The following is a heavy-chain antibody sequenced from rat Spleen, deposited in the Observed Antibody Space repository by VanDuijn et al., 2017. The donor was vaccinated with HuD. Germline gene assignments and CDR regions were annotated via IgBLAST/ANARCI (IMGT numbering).Heavy chain of an antibody. V-gene: IGHV5-29*01. CDR1: GLTFTGYG. CDR3: ARHDNSGFDY. Sequence: EVQLVESGGGLVQPGRSLKLSCEVSGLTFTGYGMAWVRQAPAKGLEWVATISYDGSSTYYRDSVKGRFTISRDNAKSTLYLQMDSLRSEDTATYYCARHDNSGFDYWGQGVMVTVSS. J-gene: IGHJ2*01. CDR2: ISYDGSST. D-gene: IGHD4-3*01.